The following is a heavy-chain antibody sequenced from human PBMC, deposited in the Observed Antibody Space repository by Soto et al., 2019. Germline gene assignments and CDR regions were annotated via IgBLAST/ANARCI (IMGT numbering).Heavy chain of an antibody. J-gene: IGHJ4*02. D-gene: IGHD3-22*01. Sequence: PSETLSLTCTVSGDSISTFYWGWMRQSPGKELEWIGYVYYTGITNYNPSLKSRVTISVDRSKNQFSLKLTSANAADTAAYYCARGRKVRNYGDDSRDYFYFFDYWGQGTQVTVSS. CDR2: VYYTGIT. CDR3: ARGRKVRNYGDDSRDYFYFFDY. CDR1: GDSISTFY. V-gene: IGHV4-59*01.